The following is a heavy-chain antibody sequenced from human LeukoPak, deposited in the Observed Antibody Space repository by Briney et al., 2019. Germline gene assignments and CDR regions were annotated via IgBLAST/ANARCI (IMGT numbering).Heavy chain of an antibody. CDR1: GYTFTSYG. D-gene: IGHD3-3*01. J-gene: IGHJ5*02. Sequence: ASVKVSCKASGYTFTSYGIGWVRQAPGQGLEWMGWISAYNGNTNYAQKLQGRVTMTTDTSTSTAYMELRSLRSDDTAVYYCARGGSITIFGVVITGDWFDPWGQGTLVTVSS. CDR3: ARGGSITIFGVVITGDWFDP. V-gene: IGHV1-18*01. CDR2: ISAYNGNT.